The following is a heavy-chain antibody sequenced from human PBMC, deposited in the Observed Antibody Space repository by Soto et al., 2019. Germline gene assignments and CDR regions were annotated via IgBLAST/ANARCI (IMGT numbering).Heavy chain of an antibody. CDR1: GFTFSSYA. V-gene: IGHV3-23*01. CDR3: AKDLGAAGRPMNAFDI. Sequence: GESRRLSCAASGFTFSSYAMSWVRHAPGKGLEWVSAISGSGGSTYYADSVKGRFTISRDNSKNTLYLQMNSLRAEDTAVYYCAKDLGAAGRPMNAFDIWGQGTMVTVSS. CDR2: ISGSGGST. D-gene: IGHD6-13*01. J-gene: IGHJ3*02.